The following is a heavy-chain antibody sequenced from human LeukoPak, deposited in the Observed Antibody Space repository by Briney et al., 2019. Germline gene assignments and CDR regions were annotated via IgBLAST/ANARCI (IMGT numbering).Heavy chain of an antibody. J-gene: IGHJ4*02. Sequence: GASVKVSCKASGYTFTGYYMHWVRQAPGQGLEWMGWINPNSGGTNYAQKFQGRVTMTRDTSISTAYMELSRLRSDDTAVYYCAKLKYYYDSSGYYDYWGQGTLVTVSS. CDR3: AKLKYYYDSSGYYDY. CDR1: GYTFTGYY. D-gene: IGHD3-22*01. V-gene: IGHV1-2*02. CDR2: INPNSGGT.